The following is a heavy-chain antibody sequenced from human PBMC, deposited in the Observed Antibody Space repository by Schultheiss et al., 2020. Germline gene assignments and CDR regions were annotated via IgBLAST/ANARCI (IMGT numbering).Heavy chain of an antibody. CDR2: IYYSGST. Sequence: SETLSLTCTVSGDSISSSSYYWGWIRQPPGKGLEWIGSIYYSGSTYYNPSLKSRVTISVDTSKNQFSLKLSSVTAADTAVYYCAREGIAVAALDYWGQGTLVTVSS. D-gene: IGHD6-19*01. J-gene: IGHJ4*02. CDR3: AREGIAVAALDY. V-gene: IGHV4-39*07. CDR1: GDSISSSSYY.